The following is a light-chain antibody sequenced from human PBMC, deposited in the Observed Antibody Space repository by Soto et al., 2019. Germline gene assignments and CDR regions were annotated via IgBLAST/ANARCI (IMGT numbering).Light chain of an antibody. CDR2: EVT. CDR1: SSDVGGYNY. V-gene: IGLV2-14*01. J-gene: IGLJ3*02. CDR3: NSYTTSSTLL. Sequence: QSALTQPASVSGSPGQSITISCTGTSSDVGGYNYVSWYQHHPGKAPKLIIYEVTNRPSGVSHRFSGSKSGNTASLTISDLQADDEADYYCNSYTTSSTLLFGGGTKLTVL.